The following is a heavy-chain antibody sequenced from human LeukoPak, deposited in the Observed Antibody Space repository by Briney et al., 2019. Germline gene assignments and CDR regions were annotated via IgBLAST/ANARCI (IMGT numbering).Heavy chain of an antibody. Sequence: PSETLSLTCAVYGGSFSSYYWSWIRQPAGKGLEWIGRIYTSGSTNYNPSLKSRVTMSVDTSKNQFSLKLSSVTAADTAVYYCAREDTAMVTYWGQGTLVTVSS. CDR2: IYTSGST. CDR3: AREDTAMVTY. J-gene: IGHJ4*02. D-gene: IGHD5-18*01. V-gene: IGHV4-4*07. CDR1: GGSFSSYY.